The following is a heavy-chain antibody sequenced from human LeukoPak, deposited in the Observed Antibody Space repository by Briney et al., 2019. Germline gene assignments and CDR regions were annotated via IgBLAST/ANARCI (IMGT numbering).Heavy chain of an antibody. CDR1: GGSFSGYY. D-gene: IGHD2-15*01. V-gene: IGHV4-34*01. CDR3: ARGPEPGDCSGGSCYYYGMDV. Sequence: SETLSLTCAVHGGSFSGYYWSWIRQPPGKGLEWIGEINHSGSTNYNPSLKSRVTISVDTSKNQFSLKLSSVTAADTAVYYCARGPEPGDCSGGSCYYYGMDVWGQGTTVTVSS. J-gene: IGHJ6*02. CDR2: INHSGST.